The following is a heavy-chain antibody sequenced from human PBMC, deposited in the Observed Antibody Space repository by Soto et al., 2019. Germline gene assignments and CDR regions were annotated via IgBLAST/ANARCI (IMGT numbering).Heavy chain of an antibody. CDR3: GRARGRVAVDFGY. CDR2: ISYDGSNK. Sequence: VGSLRLSCAASGFTFSSSAMHWVRQAPGEGLDWVAGISYDGSNKYYADSVKGRFTISRDNSKNTLYRQMNRLRAEDTAVYYCGRARGRVAVDFGYWGQGTLATVSS. CDR1: GFTFSSSA. D-gene: IGHD6-19*01. V-gene: IGHV3-30-3*01. J-gene: IGHJ4*02.